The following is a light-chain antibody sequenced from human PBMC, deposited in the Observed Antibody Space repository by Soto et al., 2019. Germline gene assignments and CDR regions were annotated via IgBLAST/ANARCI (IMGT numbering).Light chain of an antibody. CDR1: QSVSSY. Sequence: EIVLTQSPATLSLSPGERATLSCRASQSVSSYLAWYQQKPGQAPRLLIYDASNRATGIPARFSGSGSGTDDTLTISSLEPEDFAVYYCQQRSNWPLTFGGGTKVEIK. CDR2: DAS. CDR3: QQRSNWPLT. J-gene: IGKJ4*01. V-gene: IGKV3-11*01.